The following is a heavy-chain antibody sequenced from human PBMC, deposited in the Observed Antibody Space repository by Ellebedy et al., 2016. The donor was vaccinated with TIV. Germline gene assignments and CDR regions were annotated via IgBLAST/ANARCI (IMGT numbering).Heavy chain of an antibody. CDR3: AKEGRRNYDTSGYPYYFDY. CDR2: TSGSGDST. J-gene: IGHJ4*02. D-gene: IGHD3-22*01. Sequence: GESLKISXAASGFTFSSYAMSWVRQAPGKGLEWVSATSGSGDSTYYADSVKGRFTISRDNSKNTLYLQMNSLRAEDTAVYYCAKEGRRNYDTSGYPYYFDYWGQGILVTVSS. V-gene: IGHV3-23*01. CDR1: GFTFSSYA.